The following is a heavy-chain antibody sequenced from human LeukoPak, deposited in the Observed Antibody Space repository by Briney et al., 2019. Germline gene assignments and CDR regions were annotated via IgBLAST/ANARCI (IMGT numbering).Heavy chain of an antibody. Sequence: GGSLRLSCAASGFTFSSYAMSWVRQAPGKGLEWVSAISGSGGSTYYADSVKGRFTISRDNAKNSLYLQMNSLRAEDTALYFCAKDGIVGATVWYFDLWGRGTLVTVSS. CDR1: GFTFSSYA. J-gene: IGHJ2*01. CDR3: AKDGIVGATVWYFDL. V-gene: IGHV3-23*01. CDR2: ISGSGGST. D-gene: IGHD1-26*01.